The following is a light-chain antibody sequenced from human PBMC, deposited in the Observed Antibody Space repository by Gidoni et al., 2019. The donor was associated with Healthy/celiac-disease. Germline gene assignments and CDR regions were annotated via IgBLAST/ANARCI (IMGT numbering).Light chain of an antibody. CDR3: QQRSNKPPVT. Sequence: EIVLTQSLATLSLSPGERATLSCRASQSVSSYLAWYQQKPGQAPRLLIYDASNRATGIPARFSGSGAGTDFTLTISSLEPEDFAVYYCQQRSNKPPVTFGQGTRLEIK. J-gene: IGKJ5*01. CDR1: QSVSSY. CDR2: DAS. V-gene: IGKV3-11*01.